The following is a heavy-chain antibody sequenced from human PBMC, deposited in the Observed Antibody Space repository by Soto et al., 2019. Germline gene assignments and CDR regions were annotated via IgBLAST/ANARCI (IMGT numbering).Heavy chain of an antibody. Sequence: EVHLVESGGDLVQPGGSLRLSCTTAGFNFSSYWGNWVRQAPGKGVEWVSRIKSDGTTTDYADSVKGRFTISRDNGKRTVYLEMNSVRSDDTAVYYCTRKAGGSFYGGFDKWGQRTLVIFSS. J-gene: IGHJ4*02. CDR1: GFNFSSYW. CDR3: TRKAGGSFYGGFDK. D-gene: IGHD3-10*01. CDR2: IKSDGTTT. V-gene: IGHV3-74*01.